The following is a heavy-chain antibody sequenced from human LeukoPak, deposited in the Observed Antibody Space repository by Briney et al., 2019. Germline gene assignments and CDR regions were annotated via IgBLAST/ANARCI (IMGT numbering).Heavy chain of an antibody. J-gene: IGHJ4*02. V-gene: IGHV4-39*07. CDR3: VKDRGNHTTDY. CDR2: MCYSGAT. CDR1: GDSISSNNCF. Sequence: PSETLSLTCTVSGDSISSNNCFWGWIRQPPGKGLEWIGSMCYSGATYYNPPLKSRVTMSVDTSKKQFSLKLSSVTAADTAVYYCVKDRGNHTTDYWDQGTLVTVSS. D-gene: IGHD1-14*01.